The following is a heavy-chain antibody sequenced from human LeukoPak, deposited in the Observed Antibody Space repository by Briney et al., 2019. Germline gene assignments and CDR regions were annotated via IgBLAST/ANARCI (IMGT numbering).Heavy chain of an antibody. CDR3: AKDRLGTLDAFDI. J-gene: IGHJ3*02. CDR1: GFTFSSYG. Sequence: GGSLRLSCAASGFTFSSYGMHWVRQAPGKGLDWMAVISYDGNNKYYADSVKGRFTISRDNSKNTLYLQIDSLRAEDTAVYYCAKDRLGTLDAFDIWGQGTMVTVSS. V-gene: IGHV3-30*18. D-gene: IGHD3-9*01. CDR2: ISYDGNNK.